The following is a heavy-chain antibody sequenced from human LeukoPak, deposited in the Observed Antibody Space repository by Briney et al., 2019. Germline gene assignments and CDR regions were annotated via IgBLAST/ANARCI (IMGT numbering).Heavy chain of an antibody. Sequence: PGRSLRLSCAASGFTFSSYGMHWVRQAPGKGLEWVAVIWYDGSNKYYADSVKGRCTISRDNSKNTLYLQMNSLRAEDTAVYYCARDRTYYYDSSGYYYPTYWGQGTLVTVSS. CDR2: IWYDGSNK. CDR1: GFTFSSYG. CDR3: ARDRTYYYDSSGYYYPTY. V-gene: IGHV3-33*01. D-gene: IGHD3-22*01. J-gene: IGHJ4*02.